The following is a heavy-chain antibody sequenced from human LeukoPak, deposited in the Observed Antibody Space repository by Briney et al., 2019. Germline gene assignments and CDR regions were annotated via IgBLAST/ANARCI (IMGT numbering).Heavy chain of an antibody. Sequence: PGGSLRLSCAASGFTFDDYAMHWVRQAPGKCLEWVSGISWNSGSIGYADSVKGRFTISRDNAKNSLYLQMNSLRAEDTALYYCAKDSCGGDCRWEYGYYYYYYMDVWGKGTTVTISS. CDR3: AKDSCGGDCRWEYGYYYYYYMDV. CDR2: ISWNSGSI. CDR1: GFTFDDYA. V-gene: IGHV3-9*01. J-gene: IGHJ6*03. D-gene: IGHD2-21*02.